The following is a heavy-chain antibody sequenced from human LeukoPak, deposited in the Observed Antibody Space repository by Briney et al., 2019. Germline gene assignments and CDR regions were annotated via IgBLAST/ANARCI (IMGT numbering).Heavy chain of an antibody. CDR3: ARLIRPSDGPSSFD. Sequence: SETLSLTCAVYGGSFSGYYWSWIRQPPGKGLEWIGEINHSGSTNYNPSLKSRVTISVDTSKNQFSLKLSSVTAADTAVYYCARLIRPSDGPSSFDWGQGTLVTVSS. CDR2: INHSGST. D-gene: IGHD5-24*01. J-gene: IGHJ4*02. V-gene: IGHV4-34*01. CDR1: GGSFSGYY.